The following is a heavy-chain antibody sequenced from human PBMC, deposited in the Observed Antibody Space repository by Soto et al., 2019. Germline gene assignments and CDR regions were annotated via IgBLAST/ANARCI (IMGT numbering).Heavy chain of an antibody. Sequence: GGSLRLSCAASGFTFSSYAMSWVRQAPGKGLEWVSAISGSGGSTYYADSVKGRFTISRDNSKNTLYLQMNSLRAEDTAVYYCAKDGYIYDSSGYYYERNYWGQGTLVTVSS. CDR1: GFTFSSYA. D-gene: IGHD3-22*01. CDR2: ISGSGGST. V-gene: IGHV3-23*01. CDR3: AKDGYIYDSSGYYYERNY. J-gene: IGHJ4*02.